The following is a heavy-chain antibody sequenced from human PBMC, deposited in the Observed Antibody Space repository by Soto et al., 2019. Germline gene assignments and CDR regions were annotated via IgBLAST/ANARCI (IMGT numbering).Heavy chain of an antibody. CDR2: IYLSDSDT. CDR1: GYSLTTYW. J-gene: IGHJ5*02. CDR3: AKTFDYNGYFDP. Sequence: ASLKISCKTSGYSLTTYWFAWVRQMPGKGLEWMGIIYLSDSDTIYSPSAQGHFTISADKSIKTAYLQWSSLKASDTAIYYCAKTFDYNGYFDPWGQGTQVTGSS. D-gene: IGHD4-4*01. V-gene: IGHV5-51*01.